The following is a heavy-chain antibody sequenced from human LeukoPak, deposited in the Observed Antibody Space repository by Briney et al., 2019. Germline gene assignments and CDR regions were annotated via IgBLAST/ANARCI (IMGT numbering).Heavy chain of an antibody. CDR2: ISSNGGST. V-gene: IGHV3-64*01. J-gene: IGHJ6*03. Sequence: GRSLRLSCAASGFTFSSYAMHWVRQAPGKGLEYVSAISSNGGSTYYANSVKGRFTISRDNSKNTLYLQMGSLRAEDMAVYYCATHRYDYRNPGSYYYYYMDVWGKGTTVTVSS. CDR1: GFTFSSYA. D-gene: IGHD4-11*01. CDR3: ATHRYDYRNPGSYYYYYMDV.